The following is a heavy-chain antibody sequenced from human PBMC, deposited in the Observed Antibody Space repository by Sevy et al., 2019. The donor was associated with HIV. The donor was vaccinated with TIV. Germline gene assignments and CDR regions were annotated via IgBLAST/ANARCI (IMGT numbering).Heavy chain of an antibody. CDR2: IRYDGSNK. V-gene: IGHV3-30*02. D-gene: IGHD2-2*01. CDR3: AKGPSLGYCSSTSCPNHYYYYYGMDV. CDR1: GFTFSSYG. Sequence: GGSLRLSCAASGFTFSSYGMHWVRQAPGKGLEWVAFIRYDGSNKYYADSVKGRFTISRDNSKNTLYLQMNSLRAEETAVYYCAKGPSLGYCSSTSCPNHYYYYYGMDVWGQGTTVTVSS. J-gene: IGHJ6*02.